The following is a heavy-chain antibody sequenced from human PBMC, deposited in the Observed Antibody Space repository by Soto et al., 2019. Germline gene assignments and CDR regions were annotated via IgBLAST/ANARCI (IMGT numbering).Heavy chain of an antibody. D-gene: IGHD2-15*01. CDR2: INPSGGST. CDR1: GYTFTSYY. J-gene: IGHJ4*02. V-gene: IGHV1-46*03. CDR3: ARDTYGYCSGGSCYSAVFDY. Sequence: ASVKVSCKASGYTFTSYYMHWVRQAPGQGLEWMGIINPSGGSTSYAQKFQGRVTMTRDTSTSTVYMELSSLRSEDTAVYYCARDTYGYCSGGSCYSAVFDYWGQGTLVTVSS.